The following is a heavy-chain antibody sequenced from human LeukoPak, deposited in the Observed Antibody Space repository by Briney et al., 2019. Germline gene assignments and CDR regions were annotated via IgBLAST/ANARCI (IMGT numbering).Heavy chain of an antibody. J-gene: IGHJ4*02. V-gene: IGHV4-39*07. CDR3: ARVRRGVWSGYHFDY. CDR1: GGSISSSSYY. Sequence: SETLSLTCTVSGGSISSSSYYWGWIRQPPGKGLEWIGSIYYSGGTYYNPSLKSRVTISVDTSKNQFSLKLSSVTAADTAVYYCARVRRGVWSGYHFDYWGQGTLVTVSS. D-gene: IGHD3-3*01. CDR2: IYYSGGT.